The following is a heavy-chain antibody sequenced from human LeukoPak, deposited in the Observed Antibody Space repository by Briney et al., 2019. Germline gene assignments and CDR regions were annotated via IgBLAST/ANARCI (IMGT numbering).Heavy chain of an antibody. V-gene: IGHV3-21*01. D-gene: IGHD3-22*01. J-gene: IGHJ3*02. CDR2: ISSSSSYI. CDR3: ARGVSGYYDAFDI. CDR1: GFTFSSYS. Sequence: PGGSLRLSCAASGFTFSSYSMNWVRQAPGKGLEWVSSISSSSSYIYYADSVKGRFTISRDNAKNSLYLQMNSLRAEDTAVYYCARGVSGYYDAFDIWGQGTMVTVSS.